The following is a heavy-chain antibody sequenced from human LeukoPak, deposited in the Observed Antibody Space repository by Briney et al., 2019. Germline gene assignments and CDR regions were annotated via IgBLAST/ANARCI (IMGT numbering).Heavy chain of an antibody. J-gene: IGHJ6*04. V-gene: IGHV3-48*03. Sequence: GGSLRLSCAASGFTFSRYRMNWVRQAPGKGLEWVSYISSSGSTIYYADSVKGRFTISRDNAKNSLYLQMNSLRAEDTAVYYCAELGITMIGGVWGKGTTVTISS. CDR1: GFTFSRYR. D-gene: IGHD3-10*02. CDR3: AELGITMIGGV. CDR2: ISSSGSTI.